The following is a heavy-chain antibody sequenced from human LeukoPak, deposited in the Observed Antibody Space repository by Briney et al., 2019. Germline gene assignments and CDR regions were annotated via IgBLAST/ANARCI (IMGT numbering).Heavy chain of an antibody. CDR2: IYYSGST. CDR3: ARYCSSTSCGRALDY. J-gene: IGHJ4*02. Sequence: PSETLSLTCTVSGGSISSYYWGWIRQPPGKGLEWIGYIYYSGSTNYNPSLKSRVTISVDTSKNQFSLKLSSVTAADTAVYYCARYCSSTSCGRALDYWGQGTLVTVSS. V-gene: IGHV4-59*08. CDR1: GGSISSYY. D-gene: IGHD2-2*01.